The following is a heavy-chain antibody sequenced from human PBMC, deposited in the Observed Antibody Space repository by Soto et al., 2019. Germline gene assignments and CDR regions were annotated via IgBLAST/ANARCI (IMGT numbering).Heavy chain of an antibody. V-gene: IGHV4-59*01. D-gene: IGHD3-3*01. Sequence: PSETLSLTCTVSRGPISTYYWSWIRQPPGKGLEWLGSIHYSGSTNYNPSLKSRVTISIDTSKNQFSLRLSSVTAADTAVYYCARALVFSWSGIYYFDYWGQGALVTVSS. CDR2: IHYSGST. J-gene: IGHJ4*02. CDR1: RGPISTYY. CDR3: ARALVFSWSGIYYFDY.